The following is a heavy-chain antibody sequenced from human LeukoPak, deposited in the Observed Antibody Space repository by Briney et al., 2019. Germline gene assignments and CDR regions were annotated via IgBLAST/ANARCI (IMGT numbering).Heavy chain of an antibody. CDR2: INPNSGGT. V-gene: IGHV1-2*02. D-gene: IGHD6-13*01. Sequence: ASVKVSCKASGYTFTGYYIHWVRQAPGRGLEWMGWINPNSGGTNYAQKFQGRVTMTRDTSISTAYMELSRLRSADTAVYYCAREGGVKYSSSWETDYWGQGTLVTVSS. CDR3: AREGGVKYSSSWETDY. CDR1: GYTFTGYY. J-gene: IGHJ4*02.